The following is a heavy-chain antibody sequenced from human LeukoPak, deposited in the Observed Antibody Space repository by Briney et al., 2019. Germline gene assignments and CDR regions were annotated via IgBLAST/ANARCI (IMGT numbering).Heavy chain of an antibody. CDR2: IIPIFGTA. D-gene: IGHD5-12*01. J-gene: IGHJ4*02. V-gene: IGHV1-69*05. CDR1: GGTFSSYA. CDR3: ARDQEWLRFDY. Sequence: GASVKVSCKASGGTFSSYAISWVRQAPGQGLEWMGRIIPIFGTANYAQKFQGRVTITTDESTSTAYMELSSLRSEDTDVYYCARDQEWLRFDYWGQGTLVTVSS.